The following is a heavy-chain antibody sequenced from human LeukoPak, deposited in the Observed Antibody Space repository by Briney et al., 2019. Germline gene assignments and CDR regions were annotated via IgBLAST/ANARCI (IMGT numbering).Heavy chain of an antibody. J-gene: IGHJ4*02. Sequence: GGSLRLSCATSGFTFITYSMNWVRQAPGKGLEWVSAISGSGGSTYYADSVKGRFTISRDNSKNTLYLQMNSLRAEDTAVYYCAKLNAVAGLHWGQGTLVTVSS. CDR2: ISGSGGST. V-gene: IGHV3-23*01. CDR1: GFTFITYS. CDR3: AKLNAVAGLH. D-gene: IGHD6-19*01.